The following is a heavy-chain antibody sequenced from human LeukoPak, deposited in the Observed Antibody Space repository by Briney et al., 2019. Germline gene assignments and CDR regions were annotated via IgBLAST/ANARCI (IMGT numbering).Heavy chain of an antibody. D-gene: IGHD3-10*01. Sequence: GRSLRLSCEASGFSFSTYGMHWVRQAPGKGLEWVALIWFDGSNRHYADSVKGRFTISRDDSKNTMYLQMDSLRAEDTAVYYCARVVSYYGSSYRLLDLWGRGTLVTVSS. CDR2: IWFDGSNR. J-gene: IGHJ2*01. V-gene: IGHV3-33*01. CDR1: GFSFSTYG. CDR3: ARVVSYYGSSYRLLDL.